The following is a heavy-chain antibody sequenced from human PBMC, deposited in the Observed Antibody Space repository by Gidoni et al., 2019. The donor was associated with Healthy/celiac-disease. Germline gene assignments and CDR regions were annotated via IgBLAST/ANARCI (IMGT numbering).Heavy chain of an antibody. D-gene: IGHD6-19*01. CDR3: AKDQQWLLHELDYFDY. V-gene: IGHV3-23*04. CDR2: ISGSGGST. J-gene: IGHJ4*02. Sequence: EVQLVASGGGLVQPGGSLRLSCAASGFTFRRYAMSWVRQAPGKGLEWVSAISGSGGSTYYADSVKGRFTISRDNSKNTLYLQMNSLRAEDTAVYYCAKDQQWLLHELDYFDYWGQGTLVTVSS. CDR1: GFTFRRYA.